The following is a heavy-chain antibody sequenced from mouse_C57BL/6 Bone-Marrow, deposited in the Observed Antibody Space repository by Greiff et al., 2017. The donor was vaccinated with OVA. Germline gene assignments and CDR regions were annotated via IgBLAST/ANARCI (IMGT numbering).Heavy chain of an antibody. Sequence: VQLQQSGAELARPGASVKLSCKASGYTFTSYGISWVKQRTGQGLEWIGEIYPRSGNTYYNEKFKGKATLTADKSSSTAYMELRSLTSEDSAVYFCARGGDYGAWFAYWGQGTRVAVSA. CDR1: GYTFTSYG. V-gene: IGHV1-81*01. J-gene: IGHJ3*01. CDR2: IYPRSGNT. D-gene: IGHD1-1*01. CDR3: ARGGDYGAWFAY.